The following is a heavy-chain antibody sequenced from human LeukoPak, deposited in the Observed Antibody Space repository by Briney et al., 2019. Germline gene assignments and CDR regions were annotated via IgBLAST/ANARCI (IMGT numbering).Heavy chain of an antibody. J-gene: IGHJ6*02. CDR3: ARDQGSEGYYYGMDV. V-gene: IGHV3-23*01. Sequence: GGSLRLSCAASGFTFSNHAMNWVRQAPGKGLEWVSIISGSGHGPVTYYADSVKGRFTISRDDSKNTLFLQMNSLRAEDTAVYYCARDQGSEGYYYGMDVRGQGTLVTVSS. CDR1: GFTFSNHA. CDR2: ISGSGHGPVT.